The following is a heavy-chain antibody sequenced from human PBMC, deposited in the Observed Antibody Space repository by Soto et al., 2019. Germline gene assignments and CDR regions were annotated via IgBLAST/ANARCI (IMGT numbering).Heavy chain of an antibody. CDR2: IYYSGST. CDR3: ARDLYYCSGGSCYAQNWFDP. J-gene: IGHJ5*02. CDR1: GGSISSYY. D-gene: IGHD2-15*01. Sequence: PSETLSLTCTVSGGSISSYYWSWIRQPPGKGLEWIGYIYYSGSTNYNPSLKSRVTISVDTSKNQFSLKLSSVTAADTAVYYCARDLYYCSGGSCYAQNWFDPWGQGTLVTVSS. V-gene: IGHV4-59*01.